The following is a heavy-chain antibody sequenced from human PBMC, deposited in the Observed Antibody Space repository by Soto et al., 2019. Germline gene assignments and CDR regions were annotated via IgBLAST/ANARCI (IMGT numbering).Heavy chain of an antibody. CDR2: IHYSGTT. Sequence: SETLSLTCTVSGGSISSSYWSWIRQPPGKGLEWIAYIHYSGTTNYNPSLKSRFNISGDTSKNQVSLELTSVTAADTAVYYCARHSPYYGMDVWGQGTTVTVSS. V-gene: IGHV4-59*01. CDR1: GGSISSSY. J-gene: IGHJ6*02. CDR3: ARHSPYYGMDV.